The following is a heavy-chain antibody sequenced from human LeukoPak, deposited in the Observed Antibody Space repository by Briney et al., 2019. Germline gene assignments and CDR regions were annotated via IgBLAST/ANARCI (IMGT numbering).Heavy chain of an antibody. CDR1: GFSLSTSGMR. CDR3: ARAIRYDSSRGAFDI. D-gene: IGHD3-22*01. J-gene: IGHJ3*02. Sequence: SGPTLVNPTQTLTLTCTFSGFSLSTSGMRVGWIRQPPGKALEWLARIDWDDDKFYSTSLKTRLTISKDTTKNQVVLTMTNMDPVDTATYYCARAIRYDSSRGAFDIWGQGTMVTVSS. CDR2: IDWDDDK. V-gene: IGHV2-70*04.